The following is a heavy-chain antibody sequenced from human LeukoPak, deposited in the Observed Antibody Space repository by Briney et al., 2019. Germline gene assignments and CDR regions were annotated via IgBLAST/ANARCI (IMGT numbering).Heavy chain of an antibody. CDR1: GGSFSGYY. V-gene: IGHV4-34*01. Sequence: PSETLSLTCAVYGGSFSGYYWSWIRQPPGKGLEWIGEINHSESTNYNPSLKSRVTISVDTSKNQFSLKLSSVTAADTAVYYCARGQGSGWYKTNWFDPWGQGTLVTVSS. J-gene: IGHJ5*02. D-gene: IGHD6-19*01. CDR2: INHSEST. CDR3: ARGQGSGWYKTNWFDP.